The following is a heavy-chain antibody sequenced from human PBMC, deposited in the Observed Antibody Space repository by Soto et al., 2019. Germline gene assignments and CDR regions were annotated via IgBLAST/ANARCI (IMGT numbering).Heavy chain of an antibody. V-gene: IGHV1-69*12. J-gene: IGHJ6*02. D-gene: IGHD2-21*02. CDR3: ARDWWADCGGDCYYYYYYGMDV. CDR2: IIPIFGTA. Sequence: QVQLVQSGAEVKKPGSSVKVSCKASGGTFSSYAISWVRQAPGQGLEWMGGIIPIFGTANYAQKFQGRVTITADESTSTAYMELSSLRSEDTAVYYCARDWWADCGGDCYYYYYYGMDVWGQGTTVTVSS. CDR1: GGTFSSYA.